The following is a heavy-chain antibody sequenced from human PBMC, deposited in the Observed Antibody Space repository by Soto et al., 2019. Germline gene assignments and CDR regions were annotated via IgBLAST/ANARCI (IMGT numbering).Heavy chain of an antibody. CDR2: IYYGGTT. D-gene: IGHD2-2*01. J-gene: IGHJ5*01. CDR1: GDSISSSNYY. Sequence: SETLSLTCNVSGDSISSSNYYWGWIRQPPGKGLEWIANIYYGGTTYYNPSLKSRVAISVDTSKNHFSLKLSSVTAADTAIYYGSRASTGYYKWLDSWGKAYLVTVAS. V-gene: IGHV4-39*02. CDR3: SRASTGYYKWLDS.